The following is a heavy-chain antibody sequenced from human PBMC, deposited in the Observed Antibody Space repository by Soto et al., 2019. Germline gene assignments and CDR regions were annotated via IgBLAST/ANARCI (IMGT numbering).Heavy chain of an antibody. J-gene: IGHJ3*01. CDR2: IYSGGST. CDR1: GFTFSSND. D-gene: IGHD3-22*01. Sequence: EVQLVESGGGLIQPGGSLRLSCAASGFTFSSNDMNWVRQAPGKGLEWVSLIYSGGSTYYADSVKGRFTISRDNSKNTLYLQMSRQTAEDTAVYYCATRPLLPGAPWGQGTMVTVSS. V-gene: IGHV3-53*01. CDR3: ATRPLLPGAP.